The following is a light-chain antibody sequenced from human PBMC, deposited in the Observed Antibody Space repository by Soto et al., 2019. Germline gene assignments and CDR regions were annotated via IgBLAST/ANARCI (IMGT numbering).Light chain of an antibody. Sequence: EILLTQSRGTLSLCPGEVSTLWCRSSQSVSTNNLAWYQQKPGQAPRLLIYGASSRATGIPDRFSGSGSGTDFTLTISRLEPEDFAVYYCQQYGSSPITFGQGTRLEIK. CDR3: QQYGSSPIT. J-gene: IGKJ5*01. V-gene: IGKV3-20*01. CDR1: QSVSTNN. CDR2: GAS.